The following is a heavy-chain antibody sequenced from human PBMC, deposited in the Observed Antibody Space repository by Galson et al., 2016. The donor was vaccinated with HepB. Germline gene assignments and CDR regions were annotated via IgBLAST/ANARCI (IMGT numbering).Heavy chain of an antibody. Sequence: SLRLSCAASGFTFRAYAMNWVRQAPGKGLEWVSSISGTGYIYYADSVQGRFTISRDDSKNTVYLQMDSLRAEDTAVYYCAKNGVYYDPLTGHFDYWGQGTPVTVSS. CDR2: ISGTGYI. J-gene: IGHJ4*02. D-gene: IGHD3-9*01. CDR1: GFTFRAYA. CDR3: AKNGVYYDPLTGHFDY. V-gene: IGHV3-23*01.